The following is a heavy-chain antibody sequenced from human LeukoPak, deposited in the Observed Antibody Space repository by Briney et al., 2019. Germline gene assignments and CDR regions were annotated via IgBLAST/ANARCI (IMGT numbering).Heavy chain of an antibody. Sequence: GGSLRLSCAASGFTISTNYMSWVRQAPGKGLEWVSVMYTGGSTYYADSVKGRFTISRDNSKNTLYLQMNSLRAEDTALYYCARAPFCYDSSGYPYFDGWGQGTLVTVSS. CDR1: GFTISTNY. CDR2: MYTGGST. D-gene: IGHD3-22*01. J-gene: IGHJ4*02. V-gene: IGHV3-53*01. CDR3: ARAPFCYDSSGYPYFDG.